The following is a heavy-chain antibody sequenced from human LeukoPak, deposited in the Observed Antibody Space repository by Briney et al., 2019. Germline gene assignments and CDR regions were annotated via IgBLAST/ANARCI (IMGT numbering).Heavy chain of an antibody. CDR1: GFTFSSYS. V-gene: IGHV3-21*01. D-gene: IGHD3-10*01. CDR2: ISSSSSYI. J-gene: IGHJ4*02. Sequence: GGSLRLSCAASGFTFSSYSMNWVRQAPGKGLEWVSSISSSSSYIYYADSVKGRFTISRDNAKNSLYLQMNSLRAEDTAVYYCARSLQKASVLWFGELTSYYFDYWGQGTLVTVSS. CDR3: ARSLQKASVLWFGELTSYYFDY.